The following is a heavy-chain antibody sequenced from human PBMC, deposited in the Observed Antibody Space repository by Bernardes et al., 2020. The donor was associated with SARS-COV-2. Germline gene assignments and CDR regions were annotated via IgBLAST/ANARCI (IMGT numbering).Heavy chain of an antibody. V-gene: IGHV4-34*01. CDR2: INHSGRT. J-gene: IGHJ5*02. CDR3: ARARYGDAHNSYNWFDP. D-gene: IGHD2-21*01. Sequence: ETLSLTCAAYGGSFSGYYWSWIRQSPEKGLEWIGEINHSGRTNYNPSLKSRVTISVDTSKNQFSLKLTSVTAADTAVFYCARARYGDAHNSYNWFDPWGQGTLVTVSS. CDR1: GGSFSGYY.